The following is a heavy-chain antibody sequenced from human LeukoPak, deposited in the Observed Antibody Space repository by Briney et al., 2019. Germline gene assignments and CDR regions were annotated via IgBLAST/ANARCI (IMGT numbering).Heavy chain of an antibody. J-gene: IGHJ3*02. Sequence: SETLSLTRAVYGGSFSGYYWSWIRQPPGKGLEWIGEINHSGSTNYNPSLKSRVTITVETSKNQFSLKLSSVTAADTAVYYCARGLQNRSSGIRFDVFQIWGQGTMVTVSS. CDR2: INHSGST. D-gene: IGHD6-6*01. CDR1: GGSFSGYY. V-gene: IGHV4-34*01. CDR3: ARGLQNRSSGIRFDVFQI.